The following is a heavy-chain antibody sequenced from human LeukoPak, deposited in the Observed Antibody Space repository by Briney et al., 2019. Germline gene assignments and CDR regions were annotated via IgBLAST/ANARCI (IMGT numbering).Heavy chain of an antibody. CDR2: IYYSGST. CDR1: GGSISSYY. J-gene: IGHJ6*03. V-gene: IGHV4-59*01. CDR3: ARETSQTGAHYMDV. D-gene: IGHD3-10*01. Sequence: ASETLSLTCTVSGGSISSYYWSWIRQPPGKGLEWMGYIYYSGSTNYNPSLKSRGTISVDTSKNQLSLKLTSVTAADTAVYYCARETSQTGAHYMDVWGKGTTVTISS.